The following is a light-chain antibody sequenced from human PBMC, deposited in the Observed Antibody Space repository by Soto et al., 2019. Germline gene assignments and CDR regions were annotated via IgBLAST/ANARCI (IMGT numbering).Light chain of an antibody. V-gene: IGLV1-44*01. CDR2: SNN. CDR1: SSNIGINT. CDR3: AAWDDSLSGHYV. Sequence: QSVLTQPPSASGTPGQRVTLSCSGSSSNIGINTVDWYQHLPGTAPKLLIYSNNQRSSGVPDRISGSKSGTSASLAISGLQSEDEADYYCAAWDDSLSGHYVFGTGTKGTVL. J-gene: IGLJ1*01.